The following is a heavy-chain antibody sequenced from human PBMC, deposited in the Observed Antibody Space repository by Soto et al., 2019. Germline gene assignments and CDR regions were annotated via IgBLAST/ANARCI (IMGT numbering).Heavy chain of an antibody. D-gene: IGHD1-26*01. V-gene: IGHV3-48*02. CDR3: GRYIIVGVDLYYGLYV. CDR2: ISSSSNTI. J-gene: IGHJ6*02. CDR1: GFTFGSYS. Sequence: PGGSLRLSCAASGFTFGSYSRNWVRQAPGKGLEWVSYISSSSNTIYYADSVTGLFTMSRDNAKNALCLKIKRLKDKGKGMYKRGRYIIVGVDLYYGLYVWGQGTTVTVS.